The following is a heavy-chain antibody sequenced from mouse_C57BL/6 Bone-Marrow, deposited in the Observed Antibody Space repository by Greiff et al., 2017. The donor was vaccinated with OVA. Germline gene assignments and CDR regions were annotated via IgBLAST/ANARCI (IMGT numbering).Heavy chain of an antibody. Sequence: EVKLMESEGGLVQPGSSMKLSCTASGFTFSDYYMAWVRQVPEKGLEWVANINYDGSSTYYLDSLKSRFIISRDNAKNILYLQMSSLKSEDTATYYCARLFITLDYWGQGTTLTVSS. CDR2: INYDGSST. J-gene: IGHJ2*01. CDR3: ARLFITLDY. V-gene: IGHV5-16*01. D-gene: IGHD1-1*01. CDR1: GFTFSDYY.